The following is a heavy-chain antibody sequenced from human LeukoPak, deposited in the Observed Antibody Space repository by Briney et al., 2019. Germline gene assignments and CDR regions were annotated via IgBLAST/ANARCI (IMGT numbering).Heavy chain of an antibody. CDR2: INPNSGGT. D-gene: IGHD6-13*01. Sequence: GASVKVSCKASGYTFTGYYMHWVRQAPGQGLEWMGWINPNSGGTNYAQKFQGRVTMTRDTSIGTAYMELSRLRSDDTAVYYCARDLVSYSSSWYYYYGMDVWGQGTTVTVSS. CDR3: ARDLVSYSSSWYYYYGMDV. J-gene: IGHJ6*02. V-gene: IGHV1-2*02. CDR1: GYTFTGYY.